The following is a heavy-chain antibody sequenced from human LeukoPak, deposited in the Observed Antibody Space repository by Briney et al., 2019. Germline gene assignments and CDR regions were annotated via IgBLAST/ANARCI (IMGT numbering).Heavy chain of an antibody. CDR1: GGSFSGYY. CDR3: ARAPPGRDIVVVPAAIGDYYFDY. CDR2: INHSEST. J-gene: IGHJ4*02. Sequence: SETLSLTCAVYGGSFSGYYWSWIRQTPGKGREWIGEINHSESTNYNPSLKSRVTISVDTSKNQFSLKLSSVTAADTAVYYCARAPPGRDIVVVPAAIGDYYFDYWGQGTLVTVSS. D-gene: IGHD2-2*01. V-gene: IGHV4-34*01.